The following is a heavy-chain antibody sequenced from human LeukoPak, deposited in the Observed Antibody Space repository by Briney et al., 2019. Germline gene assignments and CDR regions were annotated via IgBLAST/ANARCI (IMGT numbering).Heavy chain of an antibody. CDR1: GFTFSDYY. D-gene: IGHD2-15*01. Sequence: GGSLRLPCAASGFTFSDYYMSWIRQAPGTGLEWVSYISSSGSTIYYADSVKGRFTISRDNAKNSLYLQMNSLRAEDTAVYYCARGVVVVAATPPYFDYWGQGTLVTVSS. J-gene: IGHJ4*02. CDR2: ISSSGSTI. V-gene: IGHV3-11*01. CDR3: ARGVVVVAATPPYFDY.